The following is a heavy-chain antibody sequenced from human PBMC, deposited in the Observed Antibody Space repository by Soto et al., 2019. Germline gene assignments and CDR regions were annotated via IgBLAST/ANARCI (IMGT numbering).Heavy chain of an antibody. CDR2: IYYSEST. V-gene: IGHV4-30-4*01. D-gene: IGHD3-3*01. CDR1: GGSIRSGDYY. Sequence: SETLSLTCTVSGGSIRSGDYYWSWIRQPPGKGLEWIGYIYYSESTSYNPSPKSRVTISVDTSKNHFSLKLSSVTAADTAVYYCARDGFFGRSGYFDYWGQGTPVTVSS. J-gene: IGHJ4*02. CDR3: ARDGFFGRSGYFDY.